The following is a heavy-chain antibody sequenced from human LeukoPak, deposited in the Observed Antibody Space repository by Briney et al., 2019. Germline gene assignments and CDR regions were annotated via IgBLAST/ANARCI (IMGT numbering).Heavy chain of an antibody. CDR2: ISGSGGST. D-gene: IGHD2-2*01. Sequence: GGSLRLSCAASGFTFSSYAMSWVRQAPGKGLEWVSAISGSGGSTYYADSVKGRFTISRDNSKNTLYLQMNSLRAEDTAVYYCARLGYCSSTCCSKQKTAIDYWGQGTLVTVSS. CDR1: GFTFSSYA. J-gene: IGHJ4*02. CDR3: ARLGYCSSTCCSKQKTAIDY. V-gene: IGHV3-23*01.